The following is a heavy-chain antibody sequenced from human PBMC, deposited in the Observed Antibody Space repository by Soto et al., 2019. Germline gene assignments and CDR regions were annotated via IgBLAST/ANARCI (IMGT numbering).Heavy chain of an antibody. CDR1: GGSISSGGYY. Sequence: PSETLSLTCTVSGGSISSGGYYWSWIRQHPGKGLEWIGYIYYSGSTYYNPSLKSRVTISVDTSKNQFSLKLSSVTAADTAVYYCARDVQQFYQFDPWGQGTLVTVSS. J-gene: IGHJ5*02. D-gene: IGHD6-13*01. CDR3: ARDVQQFYQFDP. CDR2: IYYSGST. V-gene: IGHV4-31*03.